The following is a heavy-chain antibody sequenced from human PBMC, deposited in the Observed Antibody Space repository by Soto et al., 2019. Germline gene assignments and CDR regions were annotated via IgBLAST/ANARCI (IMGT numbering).Heavy chain of an antibody. V-gene: IGHV4-39*01. CDR3: ARPLLERIKIFGVVTPMDV. CDR1: GGSISSSSYY. J-gene: IGHJ6*03. D-gene: IGHD3-3*01. Sequence: PSETLSLTCTVSGGSISSSSYYWGWIRQPPGKGLEWIGSIYYSGSTYYNPSLKSRVTISVDTSENQFSLKLSSVTAADTAVYYCARPLLERIKIFGVVTPMDVWGKGTTVTVSS. CDR2: IYYSGST.